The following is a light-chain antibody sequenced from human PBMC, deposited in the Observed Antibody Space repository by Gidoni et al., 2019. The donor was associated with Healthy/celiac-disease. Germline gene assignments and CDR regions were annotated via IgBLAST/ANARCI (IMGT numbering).Light chain of an antibody. Sequence: EIVITQSPATLSVSPGERATLSCRASQSVSSNLAWYQQKPGQAPRLLIYGASTRATGIPARFSGSGSGTEFTLTISSLHSEDFAVYYCQQYNNWPMYTFGQGTKLEIK. CDR2: GAS. CDR1: QSVSSN. V-gene: IGKV3-15*01. J-gene: IGKJ2*01. CDR3: QQYNNWPMYT.